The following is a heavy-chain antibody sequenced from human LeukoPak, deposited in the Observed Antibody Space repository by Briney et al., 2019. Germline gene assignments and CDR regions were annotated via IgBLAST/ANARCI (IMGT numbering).Heavy chain of an antibody. J-gene: IGHJ5*02. CDR3: ARRLTQYDCFDP. V-gene: IGHV6-1*01. Sequence: SQTLTLTCATSGDSVSSNSVTWNWIRQSPSRGLEWLGRTYYRSTWYNDYAVSVRGRITVNPDTSKNQFSLHLNSVTPEDTAVYYCARRLTQYDCFDPWGQGILVTVSS. CDR1: GDSVSSNSVT. CDR2: TYYRSTWYN. D-gene: IGHD2-2*01.